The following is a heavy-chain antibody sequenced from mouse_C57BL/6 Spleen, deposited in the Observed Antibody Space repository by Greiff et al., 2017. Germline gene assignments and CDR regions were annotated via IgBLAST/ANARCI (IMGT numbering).Heavy chain of an antibody. Sequence: VQLQQSGPELVKPGASVKISCKASGYTFTDYYMNWVKQSHGKSLEWIGDINPNNGGTSYNQKFKGKATLTVDKSSSTAYMELRSLTSEDSAVYYCARWGDYAMDYWGQGTTLTVSS. CDR1: GYTFTDYY. V-gene: IGHV1-26*01. D-gene: IGHD1-1*02. J-gene: IGHJ2*01. CDR3: ARWGDYAMDY. CDR2: INPNNGGT.